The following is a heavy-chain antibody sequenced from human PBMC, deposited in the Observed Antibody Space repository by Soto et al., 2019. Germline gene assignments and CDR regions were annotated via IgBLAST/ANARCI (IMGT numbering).Heavy chain of an antibody. Sequence: PGGSLRLSCAASGFTFRDFAMSWVRQAPGRGLEWVSTISGLVNGVFYADSVRGRFTVSRDNSKNTLYLQMNSLRAEDTALYYCAKDSGLPDFGIVMHAFDVWGQGTMFTVSS. J-gene: IGHJ3*01. CDR2: ISGLVNGV. CDR1: GFTFRDFA. CDR3: AKDSGLPDFGIVMHAFDV. V-gene: IGHV3-23*01. D-gene: IGHD3-3*01.